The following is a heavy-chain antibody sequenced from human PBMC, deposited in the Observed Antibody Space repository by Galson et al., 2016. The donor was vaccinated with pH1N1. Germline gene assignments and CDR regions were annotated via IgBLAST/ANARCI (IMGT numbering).Heavy chain of an antibody. V-gene: IGHV1-69*13. CDR2: IIPIFNTA. CDR3: AREDYYDTDLSDWSFDL. Sequence: SVKVSCKASGGTFGSYGINWVRQAPGQGLEWMGGIIPIFNTAKYAQKFQGRVTITADEPATTAYKELTSLRSEDTAMYYCAREDYYDTDLSDWSFDLWGRGTLLTVSS. J-gene: IGHJ2*01. D-gene: IGHD3-22*01. CDR1: GGTFGSYG.